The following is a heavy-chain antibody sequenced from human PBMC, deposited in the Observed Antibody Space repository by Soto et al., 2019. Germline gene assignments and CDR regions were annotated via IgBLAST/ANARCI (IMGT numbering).Heavy chain of an antibody. CDR3: AQDYTNTTKLSFDT. Sequence: GGSLRISCAASGFTFSNYAMSWVRQAPGTEPEWVSAIRGSDGSTFYTESVTGRFTISRDNSRNTLYLQMRSLTAEDTAVYYCAQDYTNTTKLSFDTWGKG. CDR2: IRGSDGST. D-gene: IGHD3-16*01. V-gene: IGHV3-23*01. J-gene: IGHJ4*02. CDR1: GFTFSNYA.